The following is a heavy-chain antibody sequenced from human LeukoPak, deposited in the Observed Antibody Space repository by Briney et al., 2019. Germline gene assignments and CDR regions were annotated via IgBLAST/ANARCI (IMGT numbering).Heavy chain of an antibody. V-gene: IGHV3-21*01. Sequence: GGSLRLSCAASGFTFSSYSMNWVRQAPGKGLEWVSSISTSSSYIYYADSVKGRFTISRDNSKNTLYLQMNSLRAEDTAVYYCAKPQNLGFCSSPSCLIDYWGQGTLVTVSS. CDR3: AKPQNLGFCSSPSCLIDY. J-gene: IGHJ4*02. D-gene: IGHD2-2*01. CDR2: ISTSSSYI. CDR1: GFTFSSYS.